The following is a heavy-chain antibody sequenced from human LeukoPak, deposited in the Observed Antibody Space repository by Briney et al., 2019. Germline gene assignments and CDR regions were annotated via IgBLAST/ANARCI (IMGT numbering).Heavy chain of an antibody. CDR3: ARRDRGAFSPTY. CDR1: GYNFATYW. J-gene: IGHJ4*02. V-gene: IGHV5-51*01. D-gene: IGHD3-10*01. Sequence: GESLKLSCKTSGYNFATYWIGRVRQMPGKGLEWMGIIYPSDSDTRYSPSFQGQVTISADESINTAYLQWSSLKASDTAIYYCARRDRGAFSPTYWGQGTLVTVSS. CDR2: IYPSDSDT.